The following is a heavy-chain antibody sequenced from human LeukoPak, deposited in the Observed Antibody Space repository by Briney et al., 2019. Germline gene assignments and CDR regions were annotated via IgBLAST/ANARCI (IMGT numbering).Heavy chain of an antibody. Sequence: PGRSLRLSCAASGFTFSSYAMHWVRQAPGKGLEWVAVISYDGSNKYYADSVKGRFTISRDNSKNTLYLQMNSLRAEDTAVYYCARAPHYGGYGMDVWGQGTTVTVSS. CDR2: ISYDGSNK. CDR3: ARAPHYGGYGMDV. V-gene: IGHV3-30*14. D-gene: IGHD4-23*01. J-gene: IGHJ6*02. CDR1: GFTFSSYA.